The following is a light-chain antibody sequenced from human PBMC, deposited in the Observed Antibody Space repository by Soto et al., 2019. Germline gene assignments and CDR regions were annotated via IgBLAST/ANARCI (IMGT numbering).Light chain of an antibody. V-gene: IGKV1-39*01. CDR1: QSISTY. CDR2: AAS. Sequence: DIQMTQSPSSLSASVGDRVTITCRASQSISTYLNWYQQKPGKAPSLLIYAASTLHGGVPSRFSGSGSGTDFTLTISSLQPEDFATYHCQQSYSTLITFGQGTRLEIK. J-gene: IGKJ5*01. CDR3: QQSYSTLIT.